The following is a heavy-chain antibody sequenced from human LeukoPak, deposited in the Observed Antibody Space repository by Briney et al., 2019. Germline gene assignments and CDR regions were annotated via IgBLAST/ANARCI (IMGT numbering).Heavy chain of an antibody. V-gene: IGHV4-59*01. D-gene: IGHD1-26*01. J-gene: IGHJ6*03. CDR1: GCSISTYY. Sequence: SETLSLTCNVSGCSISTYYWSWIRQPPGKGLEWIGYVYYSGSTNYNPSLKSRVTISVDTSKNQFSLNLSSVTAADTAVYYCARENTGSYYYYYMDVWGKGTTVTVSS. CDR3: ARENTGSYYYYYMDV. CDR2: VYYSGST.